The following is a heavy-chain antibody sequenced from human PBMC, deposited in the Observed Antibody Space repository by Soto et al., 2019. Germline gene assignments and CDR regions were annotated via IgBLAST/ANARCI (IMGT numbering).Heavy chain of an antibody. CDR1: GYPLTDFY. Sequence: QVQLVQSGAEVKKPGASVTVSCKTSGYPLTDFYIHWVRLAPGQGLEWMAWINPHTGDTNTALKFQGRVTMTRDTSINTAFMELTRLSSDDTAVYYCAREGGAAPGARREWYLDLWGRGTLVSVSS. V-gene: IGHV1-2*02. CDR3: AREGGAAPGARREWYLDL. D-gene: IGHD6-25*01. J-gene: IGHJ2*01. CDR2: INPHTGDT.